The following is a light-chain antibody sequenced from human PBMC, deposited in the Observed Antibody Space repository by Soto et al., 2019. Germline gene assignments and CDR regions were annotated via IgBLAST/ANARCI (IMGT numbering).Light chain of an antibody. CDR1: SSNIGTTYD. CDR3: KSNEHSWSVLLV. CDR2: GNT. J-gene: IGLJ1*01. V-gene: IGLV1-40*01. Sequence: QSALTEPPAVSGATGQRVTNSCTGSSSNIGTTYDVQWYQQLPGTARKLLIHGNTDRPLGVPDRFSGSKYGTSASLAITELQPDVKDDYNRKSNEHSWSVLLVFGTGPRVTAL.